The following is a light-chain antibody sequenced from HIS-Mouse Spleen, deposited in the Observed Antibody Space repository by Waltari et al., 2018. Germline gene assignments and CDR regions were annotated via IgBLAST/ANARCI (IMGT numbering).Light chain of an antibody. CDR3: QQYNNWWT. CDR1: PSVSNN. V-gene: IGKV3-15*01. Sequence: IVMTQPPATLSVSPGERATLSCRASPSVSNNLAWYQQTPGHAPRLLIYGASTRATGIPARFSGSGSGTEFTLTISIMQSEDFAVYYCQQYNNWWTFGQGTKVEIK. J-gene: IGKJ1*01. CDR2: GAS.